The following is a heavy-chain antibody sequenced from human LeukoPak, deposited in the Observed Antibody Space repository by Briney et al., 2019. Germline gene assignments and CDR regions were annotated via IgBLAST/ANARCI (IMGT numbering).Heavy chain of an antibody. CDR3: ARSIADPYFDY. CDR1: GFTFSSYA. Sequence: GGSLRLSCAASGFTFSSYAMSWVRQAPGKGLEWVSTISGTGGTTYYVDSVKGRFTISRDNAKNSLYLQMNSLRAEDTAVYYCARSIADPYFDYWGQGTLVTVSS. CDR2: ISGTGGTT. D-gene: IGHD6-6*01. V-gene: IGHV3-23*01. J-gene: IGHJ4*02.